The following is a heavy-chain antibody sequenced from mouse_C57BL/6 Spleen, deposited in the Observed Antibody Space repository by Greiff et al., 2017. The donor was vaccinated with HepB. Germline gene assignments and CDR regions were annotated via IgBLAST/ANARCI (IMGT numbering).Heavy chain of an antibody. Sequence: VKLVESGPGLVAPSQSLSITCTVSGFSLTSYAISWVRQPPGQGLEWLGVIWTGGGTNYNSALKSRLSISKDNSKGQVFLKMNRLQTDDTARYYCARNGIYYYGSSPDWYFDVWGTGTTVTVSS. V-gene: IGHV2-9-1*01. CDR1: GFSLTSYA. J-gene: IGHJ1*03. CDR3: ARNGIYYYGSSPDWYFDV. CDR2: IWTGGGT. D-gene: IGHD1-1*01.